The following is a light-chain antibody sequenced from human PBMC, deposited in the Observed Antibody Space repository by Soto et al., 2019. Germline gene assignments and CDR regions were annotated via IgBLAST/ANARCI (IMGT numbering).Light chain of an antibody. CDR2: GAS. Sequence: EIVMTQSPATLSVSPGERATLSCRASQSVSSNLAWYQQKPGQAPRLLIYGASTRATGIPARFSGSGSGTEFTLIISSLQSEDFALYSGQPDNNCPQWTFGQGTKVELK. V-gene: IGKV3-15*01. J-gene: IGKJ1*01. CDR3: QPDNNCPQWT. CDR1: QSVSSN.